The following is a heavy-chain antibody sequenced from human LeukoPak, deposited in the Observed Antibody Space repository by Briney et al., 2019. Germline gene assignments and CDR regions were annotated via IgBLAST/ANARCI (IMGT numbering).Heavy chain of an antibody. J-gene: IGHJ6*02. D-gene: IGHD2-15*01. CDR2: IWYDGSNK. V-gene: IGHV3-33*08. CDR1: GFTFSSYS. CDR3: ARDWWDYYGMDV. Sequence: GGSLRLSCAASGFTFSSYSMNWVRQAPGKGLEWVAVIWYDGSNKYYADSVKGRFTISRDNSKNTLYLQMNSLRAEDTAVYYCARDWWDYYGMDVWGQGTTVTVSS.